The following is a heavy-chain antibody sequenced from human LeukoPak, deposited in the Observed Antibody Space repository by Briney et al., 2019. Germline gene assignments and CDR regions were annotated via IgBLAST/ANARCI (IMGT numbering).Heavy chain of an antibody. D-gene: IGHD3-10*01. J-gene: IGHJ4*02. CDR1: GSPLTPYY. CDR3: AMSSIVRGVIPFGY. Sequence: GASVKLCSSPAGSPLTPYYIQLILGAPGQGLEWMGWINPNSGGTNYAQKFQGRVTMTRDTSISTACMELSRLRSDDTTVYYCAMSSIVRGVIPFGYWGQGTLVTVSS. CDR2: INPNSGGT. V-gene: IGHV1-2*02.